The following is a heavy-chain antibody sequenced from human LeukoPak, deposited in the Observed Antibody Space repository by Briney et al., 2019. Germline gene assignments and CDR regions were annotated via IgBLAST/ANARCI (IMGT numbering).Heavy chain of an antibody. CDR2: IIPIFGTA. V-gene: IGHV1-69*13. CDR3: ARDPADLYYGMAV. CDR1: GGTFSSYA. Sequence: ASVKVSCKASGGTFSSYAISWVRQAPGQGLEWMGGIIPIFGTANYAQKFQGRVTITADESTSTAYMELSSLRSEDTAVYYCARDPADLYYGMAVWGQGTTVTVSS. J-gene: IGHJ6*02.